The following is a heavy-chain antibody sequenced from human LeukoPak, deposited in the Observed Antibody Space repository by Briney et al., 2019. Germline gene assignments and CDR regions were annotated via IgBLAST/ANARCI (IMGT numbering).Heavy chain of an antibody. D-gene: IGHD4-23*01. V-gene: IGHV3-13*01. CDR3: ARDRRADYGRNDDAFDV. Sequence: GGSLRLSCAASGFIFSNYDMHWVRQVTGEGLEWVSHIGTGTDTHYSDSVKGRFTISRENAKSSLYLHMNSLRAGDTAVYYCARDRRADYGRNDDAFDVWGQGTMVTVSS. CDR1: GFIFSNYD. CDR2: IGTGTDT. J-gene: IGHJ3*01.